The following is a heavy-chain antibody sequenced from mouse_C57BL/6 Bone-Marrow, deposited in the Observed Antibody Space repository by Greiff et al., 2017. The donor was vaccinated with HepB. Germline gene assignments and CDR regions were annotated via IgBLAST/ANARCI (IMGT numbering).Heavy chain of an antibody. CDR1: GYTFTSYG. CDR2: IYPRSGNT. V-gene: IGHV1-81*01. J-gene: IGHJ2*01. Sequence: VQLQQSGAELARPGASVKLSCKASGYTFTSYGISWVKQRTGQGLEWIGEIYPRSGNTYYNEKFKGKATLTADKSSSTAYMELRSLTSEDSAVYFCARHYYGSSYWGQGTTLTVSS. CDR3: ARHYYGSSY. D-gene: IGHD1-1*01.